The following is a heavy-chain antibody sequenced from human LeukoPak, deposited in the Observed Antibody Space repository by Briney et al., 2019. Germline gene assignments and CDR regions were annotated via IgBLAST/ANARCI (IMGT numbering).Heavy chain of an antibody. D-gene: IGHD3-3*01. CDR2: INHSGST. CDR1: GWSFSGSY. CDR3: ARGYYDFWSGYRFDY. J-gene: IGHJ4*02. V-gene: IGHV4-34*01. Sequence: SETLSLTCAVYGWSFSGSYWSWIRQPPGKGLEWIGEINHSGSTNYNPSLKSRVTISVDTSNNQFSLKLSSVTAADTAVYYCARGYYDFWSGYRFDYWGQGTLVTVSS.